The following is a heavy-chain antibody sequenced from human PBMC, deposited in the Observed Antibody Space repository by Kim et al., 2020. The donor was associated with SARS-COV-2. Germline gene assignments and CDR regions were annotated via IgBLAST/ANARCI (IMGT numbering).Heavy chain of an antibody. Sequence: GSNNYNPPLKSRVTISVDTSKNQFSLKLSSVTAADTAVYYCARGLIPDYWGQGTLVTVSS. D-gene: IGHD2-21*01. J-gene: IGHJ4*02. V-gene: IGHV4-34*01. CDR3: ARGLIPDY. CDR2: GSN.